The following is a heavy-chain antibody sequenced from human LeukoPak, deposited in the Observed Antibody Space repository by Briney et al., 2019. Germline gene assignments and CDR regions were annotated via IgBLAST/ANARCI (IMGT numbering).Heavy chain of an antibody. CDR2: SSGSGGST. D-gene: IGHD3-10*01. CDR3: AKDVVTMVRGVIIN. J-gene: IGHJ3*01. Sequence: GGCLRLSCAASGFTFSSYAMSWVRQAPGQGLEWVSASSGSGGSTYYADSVKGRFTISRDNSKNTLYLQMNSLRAEDTAVYYCAKDVVTMVRGVIINWGQGTMVTVSS. V-gene: IGHV3-23*01. CDR1: GFTFSSYA.